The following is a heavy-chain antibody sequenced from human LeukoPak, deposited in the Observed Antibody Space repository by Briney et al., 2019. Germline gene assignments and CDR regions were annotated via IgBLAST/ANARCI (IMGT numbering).Heavy chain of an antibody. CDR2: FDPEDGET. J-gene: IGHJ4*02. V-gene: IGHV1-24*01. CDR3: ATDRGGWGSDYFDY. D-gene: IGHD6-19*01. Sequence: GASVKVSCKVSGYTLTELSMHWVRQAPGKGLEWMGGFDPEDGETIYARKFQGRVTMTEDTSTDTAYMELSSLRSEDTAVYYCATDRGGWGSDYFDYWGQGTLVTVSS. CDR1: GYTLTELS.